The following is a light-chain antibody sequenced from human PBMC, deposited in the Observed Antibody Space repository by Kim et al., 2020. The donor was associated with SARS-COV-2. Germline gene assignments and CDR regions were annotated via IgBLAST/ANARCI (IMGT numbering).Light chain of an antibody. V-gene: IGLV1-44*01. CDR1: RSNIGRNS. Sequence: PGQRVTISCSGSRSNIGRNSVNWYQQFPGTAPKILIYSNDKRSSGVPDRFSGSKSGTAASLAITELRSEDEAEYFCAAWDDSLNVVFGGGTQLTVL. CDR2: SND. J-gene: IGLJ2*01. CDR3: AAWDDSLNVV.